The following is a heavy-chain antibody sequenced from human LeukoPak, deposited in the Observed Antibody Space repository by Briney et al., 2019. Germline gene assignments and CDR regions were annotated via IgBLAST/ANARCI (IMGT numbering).Heavy chain of an antibody. Sequence: QSGGSLRLSCAASGFTFSSYGVHWVRQAPGKGLEWVAVISYDGSNKYFADSVKGRFTISRDNSKSTVFLQMNSLRAEDTAVYYCARGSIMRARGLGDYWGQGTLVTVSS. J-gene: IGHJ4*02. V-gene: IGHV3-30*03. D-gene: IGHD2-8*01. CDR1: GFTFSSYG. CDR3: ARGSIMRARGLGDY. CDR2: ISYDGSNK.